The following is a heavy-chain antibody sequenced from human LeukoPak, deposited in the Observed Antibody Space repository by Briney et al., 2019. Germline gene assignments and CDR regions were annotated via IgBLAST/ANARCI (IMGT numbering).Heavy chain of an antibody. CDR3: ARGGGRITGTTFDY. V-gene: IGHV1-69*04. CDR2: IIPILGIA. J-gene: IGHJ4*02. CDR1: GGTFSSYA. Sequence: SVKVSCKASGGTFSSYAISWVRQAPGQGLEWMERIIPILGIANYAQKFQARVTITADKSTSTAYMELSSLRSEDTAVYYCARGGGRITGTTFDYWGQGTLVTVSS. D-gene: IGHD1-20*01.